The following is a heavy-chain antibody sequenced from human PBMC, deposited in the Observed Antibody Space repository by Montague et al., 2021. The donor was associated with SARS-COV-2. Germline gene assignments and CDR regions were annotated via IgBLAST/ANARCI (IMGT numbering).Heavy chain of an antibody. J-gene: IGHJ4*02. CDR2: ISYDGSNK. CDR1: GFTFSSYA. Sequence: LRLSCAASGFTFSSYAMHWVRQAPGKGLEWVAVISYDGSNKYYADSVKGRFTISRDNSKNTLYLQMNSLRAEDTAVYYCARDRDDYIWGSYENFDYWGQGTLVTVSS. D-gene: IGHD3-16*01. V-gene: IGHV3-30*04. CDR3: ARDRDDYIWGSYENFDY.